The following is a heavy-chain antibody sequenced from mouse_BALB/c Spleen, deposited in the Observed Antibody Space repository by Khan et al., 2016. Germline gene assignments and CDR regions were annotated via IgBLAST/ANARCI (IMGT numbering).Heavy chain of an antibody. CDR1: GYSITSDYA. D-gene: IGHD1-1*01. V-gene: IGHV3-2*02. CDR2: ICYSGST. CDR3: ARSGVGNFDY. J-gene: IGHJ2*01. Sequence: EVQLQESGPGLVKPSQSLSLTCTVTGYSITSDYAWNWIRQFPGNKLEWMGYICYSGSTSYNPSLKSRISITRDTSKNQFFLQLNSVTTEDTATYYCARSGVGNFDYWGQGTTLTVSS.